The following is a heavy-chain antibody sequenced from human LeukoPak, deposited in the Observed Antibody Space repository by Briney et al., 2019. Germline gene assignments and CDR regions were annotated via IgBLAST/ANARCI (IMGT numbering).Heavy chain of an antibody. Sequence: GGSLRLSCAASGFPFSSYWMSWVRQAPGKGLEWVANIKQDGSDKYYVDSVKGRFTISRDNAKNSLYLQLSSLRADDTAVYYCTRLTGTTGFDYWGQGTLVTVSS. CDR3: TRLTGTTGFDY. J-gene: IGHJ4*02. CDR1: GFPFSSYW. CDR2: IKQDGSDK. D-gene: IGHD1-1*01. V-gene: IGHV3-7*01.